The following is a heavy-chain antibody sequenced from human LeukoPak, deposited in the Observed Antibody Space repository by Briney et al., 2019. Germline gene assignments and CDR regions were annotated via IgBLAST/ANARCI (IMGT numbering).Heavy chain of an antibody. CDR1: GFTFSSNG. V-gene: IGHV3-7*03. CDR2: IWHDGSAK. D-gene: IGHD2-15*01. CDR3: AKDIAQFDY. Sequence: GGSLRLSCAASGFTFSSNGMSWVRQAPGKGLEWVANIWHDGSAKYYVDSVKGRFTISRDNSKNTLYLQMNSLRAEDTAVYYCAKDIAQFDYWGQGTLVTVSS. J-gene: IGHJ4*02.